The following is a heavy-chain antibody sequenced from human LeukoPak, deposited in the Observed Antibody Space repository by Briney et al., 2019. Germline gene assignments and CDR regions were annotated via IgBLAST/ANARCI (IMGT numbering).Heavy chain of an antibody. CDR1: GFTFSSYA. CDR3: AKGWPRANDAFDI. D-gene: IGHD5-12*01. CDR2: ISSSAGST. J-gene: IGHJ3*02. V-gene: IGHV3-23*01. Sequence: GGSLRLSCAASGFTFSSYAMTWVRQAPGKGLEWVSAISSSAGSTFYADSVKGRFTISTDNSKNTLYLQMNSLRAEDTAVYYCAKGWPRANDAFDIWGQGTMVTVSS.